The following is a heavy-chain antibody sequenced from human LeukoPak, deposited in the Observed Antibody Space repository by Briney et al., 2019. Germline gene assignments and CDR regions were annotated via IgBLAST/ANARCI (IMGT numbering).Heavy chain of an antibody. D-gene: IGHD6-19*01. J-gene: IGHJ4*02. CDR2: IWHDGTNE. CDR1: GVAFSAYG. CDR3: ARWSRYSSGWYELDY. V-gene: IGHV3-33*01. Sequence: GGSLRLSCAGSGVAFSAYGMHWVRQAPGKGLEWVALIWHDGTNEKYADSVKGRFTISRDNSMDTLYLQMNSLRAEDTAVYYCARWSRYSSGWYELDYWGQGILVTVSS.